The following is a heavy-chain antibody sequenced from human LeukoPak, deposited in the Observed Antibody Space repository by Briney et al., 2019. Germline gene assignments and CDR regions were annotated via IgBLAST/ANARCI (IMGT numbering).Heavy chain of an antibody. V-gene: IGHV3-23*01. D-gene: IGHD3-22*01. Sequence: GGSLTLSCAASGFTFSSYAMSWVRQAPGKGLEWVSAISGSGGSTYYADSVKGRFTISRDNSKNTLYLQMNSLRAEDTAVYYCAKTPAYVVIYYFDYWGQGTLVTVSS. CDR1: GFTFSSYA. CDR2: ISGSGGST. J-gene: IGHJ4*02. CDR3: AKTPAYVVIYYFDY.